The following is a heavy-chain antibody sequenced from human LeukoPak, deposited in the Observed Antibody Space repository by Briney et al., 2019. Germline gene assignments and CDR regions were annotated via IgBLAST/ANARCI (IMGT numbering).Heavy chain of an antibody. CDR1: GGSISSYY. J-gene: IGHJ5*02. Sequence: SETLSLTCTVSGGSISSYYWSWIRQPPGKGLEWIGDIYYSGSTNYNPSLKSRVTISVDTSKNQFSLKLSSVTAADTAVYYCARVTVTYYYDSSGYVRFDPWGQGTLVTVSS. V-gene: IGHV4-59*01. CDR2: IYYSGST. CDR3: ARVTVTYYYDSSGYVRFDP. D-gene: IGHD3-22*01.